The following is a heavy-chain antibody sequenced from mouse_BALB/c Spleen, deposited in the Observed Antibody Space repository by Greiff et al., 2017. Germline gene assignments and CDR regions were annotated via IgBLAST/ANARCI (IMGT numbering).Heavy chain of an antibody. V-gene: IGHV3-2*02. J-gene: IGHJ4*01. CDR2: ISYSGST. D-gene: IGHD3-2*02. Sequence: EVQLQQSGPGLVKPSQSLSLTCTVTGYSITSDYAWNWIRQFPGNKLEWMGYISYSGSTSYNPSLKSRISITRDTSKNQFFLQLNSVTTEDTATYYCARRLYAMDYWGQGTSVTVSS. CDR1: GYSITSDYA. CDR3: ARRLYAMDY.